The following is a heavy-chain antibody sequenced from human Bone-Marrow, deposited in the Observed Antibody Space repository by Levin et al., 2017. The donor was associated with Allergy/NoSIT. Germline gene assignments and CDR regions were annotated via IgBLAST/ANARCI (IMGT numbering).Heavy chain of an antibody. CDR2: IIPIFGTA. Sequence: GASVKVSCKASGGTFSSYAISWVRQAPGQGLEWMGGIIPIFGTANYAQKFQGRVTITADKSTSTAYMELSSLRSEDTAVYYCARLAGDFGVVIIPHYGMDVWGQGTTVTVSS. CDR1: GGTFSSYA. CDR3: ARLAGDFGVVIIPHYGMDV. D-gene: IGHD3-3*01. V-gene: IGHV1-69*06. J-gene: IGHJ6*02.